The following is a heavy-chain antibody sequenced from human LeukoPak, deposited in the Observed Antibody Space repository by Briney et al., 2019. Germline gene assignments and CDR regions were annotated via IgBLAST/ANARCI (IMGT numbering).Heavy chain of an antibody. CDR1: GFTFSSYS. CDR2: ISSSSSYI. J-gene: IGHJ4*02. V-gene: IGHV3-21*01. CDR3: AREGLTTVTTFDY. Sequence: GGSLRLSCAASGFTFSSYSMNWVRQAPGKGLEWVSSISSSSSYIYYADSVKGRFTISRDNAKNSLYLQMNSLRAEDTAVYYCAREGLTTVTTFDYWGQGTLVTVSS. D-gene: IGHD4-17*01.